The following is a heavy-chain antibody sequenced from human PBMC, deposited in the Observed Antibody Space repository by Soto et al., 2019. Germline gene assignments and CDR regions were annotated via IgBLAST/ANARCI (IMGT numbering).Heavy chain of an antibody. CDR2: IYYSGST. Sequence: PSETLSLTCTVSGGSISSGGYYWSWIRQHPGKGLEWIGYIYYSGSTYYNPYLKSRVTISVDTSKNQISMKQSSETAADTAVYYCARRWGGTFDYWGQGTLVTVS. CDR3: ARRWGGTFDY. J-gene: IGHJ4*02. D-gene: IGHD2-21*01. CDR1: GGSISSGGYY. V-gene: IGHV4-31*03.